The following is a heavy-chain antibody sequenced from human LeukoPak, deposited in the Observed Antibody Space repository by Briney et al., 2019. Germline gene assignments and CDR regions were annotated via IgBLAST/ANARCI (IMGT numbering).Heavy chain of an antibody. CDR1: GYTFTGYY. J-gene: IGHJ5*02. CDR3: ASENCYDSSGSEPGFDP. CDR2: INPNSGGT. V-gene: IGHV1-2*02. D-gene: IGHD3-22*01. Sequence: GASVKVSCKASGYTFTGYYMHWVRQAPGQGLEWMGWINPNSGGTNYAQKFQGRVTMTRDTSISTAYMELSRLRSDDTAVYYCASENCYDSSGSEPGFDPWGQGTLVTVSS.